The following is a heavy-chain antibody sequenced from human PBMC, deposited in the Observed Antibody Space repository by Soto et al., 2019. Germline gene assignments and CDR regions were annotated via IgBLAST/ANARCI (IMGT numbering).Heavy chain of an antibody. Sequence: PGGSLRLSCAASGFTFSLYSTIWVRQAPGKGLEWVSSISSSSSYIYYADSMKGRFTLSRDNAQNSLYLQMNSLRVDDTAVYYCVRARATDSRPDYWGQGTLVTVSS. CDR2: ISSSSSYI. J-gene: IGHJ4*02. CDR1: GFTFSLYS. D-gene: IGHD3-22*01. CDR3: VRARATDSRPDY. V-gene: IGHV3-21*01.